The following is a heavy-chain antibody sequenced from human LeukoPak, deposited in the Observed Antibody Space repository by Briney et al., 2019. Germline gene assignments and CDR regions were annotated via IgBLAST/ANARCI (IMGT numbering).Heavy chain of an antibody. CDR1: GFTFSSYG. CDR2: IRYDGSNK. D-gene: IGHD3-3*01. J-gene: IGHJ4*02. Sequence: PGGSLRLSCAASGFTFSSYGMHWVRQAPGKGLEWVAFIRYDGSNKYYADSVKGRFTISRDNAKNSLYLQMSSLRAEDTALYYCGRAYDFSRHWGQGTLVTVSS. V-gene: IGHV3-30*02. CDR3: GRAYDFSRH.